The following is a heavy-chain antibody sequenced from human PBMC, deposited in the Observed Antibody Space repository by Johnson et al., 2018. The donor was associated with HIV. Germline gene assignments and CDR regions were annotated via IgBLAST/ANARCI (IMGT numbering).Heavy chain of an antibody. J-gene: IGHJ3*02. CDR1: GFTFSSYG. CDR2: TSNDGTNT. V-gene: IGHV3-30*03. CDR3: VMGGVHCSGGSCYSMNAFDI. D-gene: IGHD2-15*01. Sequence: QVQLVESGGGVVQPGRSLRLSCAASGFTFSSYGMHWVRQAPGEGLEWVAVTSNDGTNTYYADSVKGRFTISRDNSKNTLYLEMNSLRAEDTAMYYCVMGGVHCSGGSCYSMNAFDIWGQGTMVTVSS.